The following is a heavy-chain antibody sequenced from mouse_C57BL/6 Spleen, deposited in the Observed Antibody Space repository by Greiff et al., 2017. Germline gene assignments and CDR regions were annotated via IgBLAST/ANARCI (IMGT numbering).Heavy chain of an antibody. J-gene: IGHJ1*03. CDR1: GYTFTSYW. CDR2: INPSNGGT. V-gene: IGHV1-53*01. Sequence: VQLQQPGTELVKPGASVKLSCKASGYTFTSYWMHWVKQRPGQGLEWIGNINPSNGGTNYNEKFKSKATLTVDTSSSTAYMQLSSLTSEDSAVYYSAILGVYWYFDVWGTGTTVTVSS. D-gene: IGHD4-1*01. CDR3: AILGVYWYFDV.